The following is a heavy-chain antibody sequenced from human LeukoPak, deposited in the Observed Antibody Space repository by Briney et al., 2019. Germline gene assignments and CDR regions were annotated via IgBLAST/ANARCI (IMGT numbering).Heavy chain of an antibody. CDR2: ISSSSSYI. CDR1: GFTFSSYS. D-gene: IGHD3-22*01. Sequence: GGSLRLSCAASGFTFSSYSMNWVRQAPGKGLEWVSSISSSSSYIYYADSVKGRFTISRDNAKNSLYLQMNSLRAEDTAVYYCARECRGYYDSSASYAFDIWGQGTMVTVSS. J-gene: IGHJ3*02. V-gene: IGHV3-21*01. CDR3: ARECRGYYDSSASYAFDI.